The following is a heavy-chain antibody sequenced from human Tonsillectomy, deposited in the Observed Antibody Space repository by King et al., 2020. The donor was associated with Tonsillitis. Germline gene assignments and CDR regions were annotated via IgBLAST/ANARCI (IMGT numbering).Heavy chain of an antibody. J-gene: IGHJ4*02. CDR3: AREARDFWSGQEKYYFDY. Sequence: VQLVESGGGLVQPGGSLRLSCAASGFTFSSYWMSWVRQAPGKGLEWVANIKQDGSEKYYVDSVKCRFTISRDNAKNSLYLQMNSLRAEDTAVYYCAREARDFWSGQEKYYFDYWGQGTLVTVSS. CDR1: GFTFSSYW. V-gene: IGHV3-7*01. CDR2: IKQDGSEK. D-gene: IGHD3-3*01.